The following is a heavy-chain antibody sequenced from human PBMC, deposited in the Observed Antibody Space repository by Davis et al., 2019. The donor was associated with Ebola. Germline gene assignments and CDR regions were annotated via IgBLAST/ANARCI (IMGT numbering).Heavy chain of an antibody. CDR3: ARVRGASGSHYRFQFFGLDV. J-gene: IGHJ6*02. Sequence: GESLKISCAASGFIFSNYAMYWVRQVPGKGLEWVAAISYDGSNKYYVESVKGRFTISRDNARNTLYVQMNSLRVEETGVYYCARVRGASGSHYRFQFFGLDVWGQGTTVTVSS. V-gene: IGHV3-30*04. CDR2: ISYDGSNK. CDR1: GFIFSNYA. D-gene: IGHD3-10*01.